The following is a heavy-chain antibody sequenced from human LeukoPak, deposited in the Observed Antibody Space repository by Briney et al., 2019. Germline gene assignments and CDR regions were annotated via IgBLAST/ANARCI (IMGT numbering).Heavy chain of an antibody. CDR3: ARGDYYDSSGYSLYAFDI. CDR2: MNPNRGGT. CDR1: GYTFTGYY. V-gene: IGHV1-2*02. Sequence: SVEVSCKASGYTFTGYYMHWVRRAPGHGVEWMGWMNPNRGGTSYAQKFQGRVTMTRDTSISTAYMQLSRLRSDDTAVYYCARGDYYDSSGYSLYAFDIWGQGTMVTVSS. D-gene: IGHD3-22*01. J-gene: IGHJ3*02.